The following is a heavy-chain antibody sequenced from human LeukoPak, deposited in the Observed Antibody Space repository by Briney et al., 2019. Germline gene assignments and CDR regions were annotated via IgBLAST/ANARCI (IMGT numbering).Heavy chain of an antibody. CDR1: GYTFTGYY. Sequence: ASVKVSCKASGYTFTGYYMHWVRQAPGQGLEWMGWINPNSGGTNYAQKFQGRVTMTRDTSISTAYMELRSLRSDDTAVYYCARVDPGNYYAFDFWGQGTKVTVSS. CDR3: ARVDPGNYYAFDF. V-gene: IGHV1-2*02. J-gene: IGHJ3*01. D-gene: IGHD1-26*01. CDR2: INPNSGGT.